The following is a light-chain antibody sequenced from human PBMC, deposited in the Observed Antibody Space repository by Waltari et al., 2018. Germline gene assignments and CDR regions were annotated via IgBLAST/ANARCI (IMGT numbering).Light chain of an antibody. Sequence: DIQMTQSPSPLSASVGDRVTITCRASQSTDGWLAWYQQKTRKAPELLIYKASTLESWVPSRFSGSGSETEFTLTISSLQAEDVAVYYCQQYYNPPLTFGQGTKVELK. V-gene: IGKV1-5*03. CDR1: QSTDGW. CDR3: QQYYNPPLT. J-gene: IGKJ1*01. CDR2: KAS.